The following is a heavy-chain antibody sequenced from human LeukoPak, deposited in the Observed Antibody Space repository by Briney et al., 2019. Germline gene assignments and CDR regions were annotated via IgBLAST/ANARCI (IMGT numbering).Heavy chain of an antibody. J-gene: IGHJ6*03. CDR1: GFTFSSYA. CDR3: ARAFNRIAAAGIRWYMDV. Sequence: GRSLRLSCAASGFTFSSYAMHWVRQAPGKGLEWVAVISYDGCNKYYADSVKGRFTISRDNSKNTLYLQMNSLRAEDTAVYYCARAFNRIAAAGIRWYMDVWGKGTTVTVSS. D-gene: IGHD6-13*01. V-gene: IGHV3-30-3*01. CDR2: ISYDGCNK.